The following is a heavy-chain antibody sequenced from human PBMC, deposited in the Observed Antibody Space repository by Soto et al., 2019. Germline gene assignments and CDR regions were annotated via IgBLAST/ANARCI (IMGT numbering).Heavy chain of an antibody. Sequence: GGSLRLSCAASGFTFSSYGMHWVRQAPGKGLEWVAVISYDGSNKYYADSVKGRFTISRDNSKNTLYLQMNSLRAEDTAVYYCAKDFDYWGDGTLVTVTS. J-gene: IGHJ4*01. CDR3: AKDFDY. CDR1: GFTFSSYG. CDR2: ISYDGSNK. V-gene: IGHV3-30*18.